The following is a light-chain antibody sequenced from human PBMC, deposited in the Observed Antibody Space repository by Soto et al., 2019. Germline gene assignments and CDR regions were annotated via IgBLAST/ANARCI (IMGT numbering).Light chain of an antibody. Sequence: QSALAQPASVSGSPGQSITISCAGTNREVGGYNYVSWYQQYPGKAPKLIIYEVTYRPSGVSNRFSGSKSGNTASLTISGLQAEDEADYYCSSYSSSSALDVIFGGGTKLTVL. J-gene: IGLJ2*01. CDR1: NREVGGYNY. V-gene: IGLV2-14*01. CDR2: EVT. CDR3: SSYSSSSALDVI.